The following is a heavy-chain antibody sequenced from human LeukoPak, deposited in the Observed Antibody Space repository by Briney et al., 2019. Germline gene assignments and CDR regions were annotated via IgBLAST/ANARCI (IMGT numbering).Heavy chain of an antibody. V-gene: IGHV3-23*01. CDR2: ISDSGANT. CDR3: AKSMTLQWRGFFDL. D-gene: IGHD6-19*01. CDR1: GFTLSTYA. Sequence: GGSLRLSCAASGFTLSTYAMSWVRQAPGKGLEWVSTISDSGANTYYADSVRGRFTISRDNSKNTLYLQKNSLRADDTAIYYCAKSMTLQWRGFFDLWGRGTHVTVSS. J-gene: IGHJ2*01.